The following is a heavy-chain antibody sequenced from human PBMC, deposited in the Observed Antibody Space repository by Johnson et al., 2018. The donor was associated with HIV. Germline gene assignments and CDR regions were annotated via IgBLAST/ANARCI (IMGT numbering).Heavy chain of an antibody. D-gene: IGHD3-22*01. Sequence: VQLVESGGGLVQPGGSLRLSCAEYGFTVSSSSMSWVRQAPGKGLEWVSGYIDSVKGRFSTSRDNAKKSLYLQINSLRAEDTAVYYCAKSAPFYYDSPADAFDIWGQGTMVTVSS. V-gene: IGHV3-66*01. J-gene: IGHJ3*02. CDR1: GFTVSSSS. CDR3: AKSAPFYYDSPADAFDI.